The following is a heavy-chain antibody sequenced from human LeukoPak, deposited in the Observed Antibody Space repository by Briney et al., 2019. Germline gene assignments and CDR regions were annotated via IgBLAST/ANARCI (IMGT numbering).Heavy chain of an antibody. V-gene: IGHV3-73*01. D-gene: IGHD3-22*01. CDR2: IRSKASSYAT. CDR3: TRPYYYDSSGYYY. CDR1: GFTFSGSA. J-gene: IGHJ4*02. Sequence: GGSLRLSCAASGFTFSGSAMHWVRQASGKGLEWVGRIRSKASSYATAYAASVKGRFTISRDDSKNTAYLQMNSLKTEDTAVYYCTRPYYYDSSGYYYWGQGTLVTVSS.